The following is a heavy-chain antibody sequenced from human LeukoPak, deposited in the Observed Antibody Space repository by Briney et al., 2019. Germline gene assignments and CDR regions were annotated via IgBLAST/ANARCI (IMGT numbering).Heavy chain of an antibody. CDR1: GFTFSNYN. V-gene: IGHV3-21*01. Sequence: GGSLRLSCVGFGFTFSNYNLNWVRQAPGKGLEWVSSISRSGGSTYYAESVKGRLTISRDDAESSVYLQVNSLRVEDTAVYYCAKSGDSSGYYFDYWGQGTLVTVSS. CDR2: ISRSGGST. CDR3: AKSGDSSGYYFDY. J-gene: IGHJ4*02. D-gene: IGHD3-22*01.